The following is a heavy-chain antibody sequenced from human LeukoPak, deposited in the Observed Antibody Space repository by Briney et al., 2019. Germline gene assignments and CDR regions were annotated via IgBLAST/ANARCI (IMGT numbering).Heavy chain of an antibody. V-gene: IGHV3-30*03. J-gene: IGHJ6*03. Sequence: GGSLRLSCAASGFTFSSYGMHWVRQAPGKGLEWVAVISYDGSNKYYADSVKGRFTISRDNSKNTLYLQMNSLRAEDTAVYYCARRATGMVRGVIRPRYYYYMDVWGKGTTVTISS. CDR3: ARRATGMVRGVIRPRYYYYMDV. CDR1: GFTFSSYG. D-gene: IGHD3-10*01. CDR2: ISYDGSNK.